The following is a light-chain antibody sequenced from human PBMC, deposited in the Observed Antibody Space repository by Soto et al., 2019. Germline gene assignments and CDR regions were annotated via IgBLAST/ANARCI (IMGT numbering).Light chain of an antibody. CDR3: QQHNNWPLT. CDR1: QSVNNN. Sequence: EIVMTQSPANLSVSPGERATLSCRASQSVNNNLAWYQQKPGLAPRLLIYDASTRATGIPARFSGSGSGTEFTLTISSLQSEDFAVYYCQQHNNWPLTFGGGTKVEIK. J-gene: IGKJ4*01. CDR2: DAS. V-gene: IGKV3-15*01.